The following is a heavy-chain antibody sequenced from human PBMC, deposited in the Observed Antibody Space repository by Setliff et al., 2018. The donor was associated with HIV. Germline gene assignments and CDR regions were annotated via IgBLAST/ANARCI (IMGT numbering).Heavy chain of an antibody. J-gene: IGHJ6*02. CDR3: AREGFLYGDYGYYYYYYGMDV. CDR1: GFTFSSYS. V-gene: IGHV3-21*01. D-gene: IGHD4-17*01. CDR2: ISSSSSYI. Sequence: PGGSLRLSCAASGFTFSSYSMNWVRQAPGKGLEWVSSISSSSSYIYYADSVKGRFTISRDNSKNTLYLQMNSLRAEDTAVYYCAREGFLYGDYGYYYYYYGMDVWGQGTTVTVSS.